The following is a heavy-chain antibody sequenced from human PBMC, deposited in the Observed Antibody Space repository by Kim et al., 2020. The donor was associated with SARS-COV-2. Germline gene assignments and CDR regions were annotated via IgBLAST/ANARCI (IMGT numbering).Heavy chain of an antibody. V-gene: IGHV4-34*01. CDR3: ARGGLERRNWFDP. D-gene: IGHD1-1*01. J-gene: IGHJ5*02. Sequence: SETLSLTCAVYGGSFSGYYWSWIRQPPGKGLEWIGEINHSGSTNYNPSLKSRVTISVDTSKNQFSLKLSSVTAADTAVYYCARGGLERRNWFDPWGQGTLVTVSS. CDR2: INHSGST. CDR1: GGSFSGYY.